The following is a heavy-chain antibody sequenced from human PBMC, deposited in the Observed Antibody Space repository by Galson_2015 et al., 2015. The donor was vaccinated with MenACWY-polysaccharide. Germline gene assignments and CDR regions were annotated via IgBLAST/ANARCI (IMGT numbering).Heavy chain of an antibody. D-gene: IGHD6-13*01. J-gene: IGHJ2*01. Sequence: SLRLSCAASGSTFSSFDMHWVRHVIGKGLEWVAAIGTGGDTYYSGSVKGRFTISRENAKNSLYLQMNSLRAGDTAVYYCARVFTGDGSSWYYWYFDLWGRGTLVTVSS. CDR1: GSTFSSFD. CDR3: ARVFTGDGSSWYYWYFDL. V-gene: IGHV3-13*01. CDR2: IGTGGDT.